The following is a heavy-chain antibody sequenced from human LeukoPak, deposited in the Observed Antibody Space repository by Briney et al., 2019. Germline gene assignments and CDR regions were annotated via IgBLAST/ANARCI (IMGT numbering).Heavy chain of an antibody. Sequence: ASVKVSCKASGYTFTSYDINWVRQATGRGLEWMGWMNPNSGSTGYAQKFQGRVTITRNTSISTAYMELSGLRSEDTAVYYCARGRSTGYPYYFEYWGQGTLVTVSS. V-gene: IGHV1-8*03. CDR1: GYTFTSYD. J-gene: IGHJ4*02. CDR2: MNPNSGST. D-gene: IGHD5-12*01. CDR3: ARGRSTGYPYYFEY.